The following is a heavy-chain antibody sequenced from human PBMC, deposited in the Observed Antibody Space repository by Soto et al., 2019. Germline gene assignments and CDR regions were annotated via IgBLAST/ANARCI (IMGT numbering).Heavy chain of an antibody. Sequence: PSETLSLTCTVSGGAVSSGTYNWSWIRQPPGKGLEWIGHIYFTGSTNYNPSLKSRVTMSLDTSRNQFSLKLSSVTAADTAVYYCTRGPPRVQWFDPWGLGTLVTVSS. CDR1: GGAVSSGTYN. CDR3: TRGPPRVQWFDP. CDR2: IYFTGST. V-gene: IGHV4-61*01. J-gene: IGHJ5*02.